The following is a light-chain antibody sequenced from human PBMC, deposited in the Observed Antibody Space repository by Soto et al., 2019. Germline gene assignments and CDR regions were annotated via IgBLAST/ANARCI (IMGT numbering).Light chain of an antibody. CDR3: QLYGISPH. CDR2: GAS. V-gene: IGKV3-20*01. CDR1: QSVSSTY. Sequence: EVVLTQSPGILSLSPGERATLSCRASQSVSSTYLAWYQQKLGQAPRLLISGASRRATGTPDRFSGSGSGTDFTLTVSRLEPEDFAVYYCQLYGISPHFGQGTRLEIK. J-gene: IGKJ5*01.